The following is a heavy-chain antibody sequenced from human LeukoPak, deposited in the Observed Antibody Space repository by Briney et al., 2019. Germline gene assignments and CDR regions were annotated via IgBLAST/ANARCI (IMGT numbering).Heavy chain of an antibody. Sequence: GGSLRLSCAASGFTFAGYSINWVRQAPGKRLEWVSSISGDSTYIYNAGSVKGRFTISRDNAQASLYLQMNSLRADDTAVYYCARVSGRLERQRDLVYWGLGTLVIVSS. CDR2: ISGDSTYI. CDR3: ARVSGRLERQRDLVY. V-gene: IGHV3-21*01. J-gene: IGHJ4*02. CDR1: GFTFAGYS. D-gene: IGHD1-1*01.